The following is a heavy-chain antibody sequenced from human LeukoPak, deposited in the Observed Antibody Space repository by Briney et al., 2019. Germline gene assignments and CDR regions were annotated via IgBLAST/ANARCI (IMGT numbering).Heavy chain of an antibody. CDR2: ITGSADRT. CDR1: GFTFSTYA. V-gene: IGHV3-23*01. Sequence: GGSLRLSCAASGFTFSTYAMSWVRQAPGKGLEWVSGITGSADRTHYADSVKGRFTISRDNSKNIVYLQMNSLRAKDTAVYFCARPQVVVLNPFDYWGQGTLVTVSS. D-gene: IGHD3-10*01. CDR3: ARPQVVVLNPFDY. J-gene: IGHJ4*02.